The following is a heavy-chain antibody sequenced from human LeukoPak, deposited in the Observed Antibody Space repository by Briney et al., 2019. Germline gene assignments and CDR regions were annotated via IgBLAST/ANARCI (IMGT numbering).Heavy chain of an antibody. CDR3: AKFKAGGQQLDDPSDI. V-gene: IGHV4-4*02. CDR2: SYQSGTT. J-gene: IGHJ3*02. Sequence: KTSETLSLTCAVSGGSITRGNWWSWVRPSPEKGREWIGDSYQSGTTNYNPSLKRRVTISIDKSKNQFSLKLTSVTAADTAVYYCAKFKAGGQQLDDPSDIWGQGTMVTVSS. D-gene: IGHD6-13*01. CDR1: GGSITRGNW.